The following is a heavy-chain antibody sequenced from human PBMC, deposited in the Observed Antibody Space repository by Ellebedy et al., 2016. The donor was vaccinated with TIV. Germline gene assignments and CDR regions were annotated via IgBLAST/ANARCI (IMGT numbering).Heavy chain of an antibody. D-gene: IGHD3-22*01. CDR3: ARITYYYDSSGYYGDYYYYGMDV. Sequence: SETLSLTCTVSGGSISSSSYYWGWIRQPPGKGLEWIGSIYYSGSTYHNPSLKSRVTTSVDTSKNQFSLKLSSVTAADTAVYYCARITYYYDSSGYYGDYYYYGMDVWGQGTTVTVS. J-gene: IGHJ6*02. CDR1: GGSISSSSYY. CDR2: IYYSGST. V-gene: IGHV4-39*01.